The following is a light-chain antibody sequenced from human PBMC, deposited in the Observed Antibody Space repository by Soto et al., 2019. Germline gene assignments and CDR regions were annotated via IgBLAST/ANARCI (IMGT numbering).Light chain of an antibody. V-gene: IGKV1-39*01. CDR3: QQSYSTPLT. CDR2: AAS. Sequence: DIQMAQSPSSLSASVGDRITITCRASQSISNYLNWYQQKPGKAPDLLIYAASSLQSGVPSRFSGRGSGTDFTLPISSLQPEDFATYYCQQSYSTPLTFGGGTKVEIK. J-gene: IGKJ4*01. CDR1: QSISNY.